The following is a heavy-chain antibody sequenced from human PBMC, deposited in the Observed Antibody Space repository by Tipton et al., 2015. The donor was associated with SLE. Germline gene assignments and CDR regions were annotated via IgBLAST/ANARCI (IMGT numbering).Heavy chain of an antibody. D-gene: IGHD3-22*01. CDR3: ARIWGYYDSSVYYPDALDI. CDR2: IYYSGST. CDR1: GGSISSGSYY. Sequence: TLSLTCTVSGGSISSGSYYWGWIRQPPGKGLEWIGTIYYSGSTYYNPSLKSRVTISVDTSKNQFSLKLSSVTAADTAVYYCARIWGYYDSSVYYPDALDIWGQGTMVTVSS. J-gene: IGHJ3*02. V-gene: IGHV4-39*07.